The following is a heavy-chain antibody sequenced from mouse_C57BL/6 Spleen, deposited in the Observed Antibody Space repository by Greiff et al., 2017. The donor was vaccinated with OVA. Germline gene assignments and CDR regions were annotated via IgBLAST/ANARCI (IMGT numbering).Heavy chain of an antibody. V-gene: IGHV14-4*01. CDR1: GFNIKDDY. Sequence: VQLKESGAELVRPGASVKLSCTASGFNIKDDYMHWVKQRPEQGLEWIGWIDPENGDTDYASKFQGKATITADTSSNTAYLQLSSLTSEDTAVYYCTTYDYDPYYARDYWGQGTSVTVSS. J-gene: IGHJ4*01. D-gene: IGHD2-4*01. CDR2: IDPENGDT. CDR3: TTYDYDPYYARDY.